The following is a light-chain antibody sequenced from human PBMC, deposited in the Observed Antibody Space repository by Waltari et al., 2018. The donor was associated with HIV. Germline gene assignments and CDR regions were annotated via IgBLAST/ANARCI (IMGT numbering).Light chain of an antibody. Sequence: QSTLTQPPSASGSPGQSVTISCTGTRSDLGGYNYVSWYQQHPGKAPRLIMTEVTKRPSGVPYRFSGSKSGNTASLTVSGLQADDEALYYCSSFAPTNKFYVLFGGGTTLTVL. V-gene: IGLV2-8*01. CDR2: EVT. CDR3: SSFAPTNKFYVL. CDR1: RSDLGGYNY. J-gene: IGLJ2*01.